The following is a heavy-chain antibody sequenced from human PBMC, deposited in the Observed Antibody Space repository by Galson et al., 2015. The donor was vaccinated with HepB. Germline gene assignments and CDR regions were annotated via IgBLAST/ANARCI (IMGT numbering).Heavy chain of an antibody. CDR2: FDPEDGET. CDR1: GYTLTELS. Sequence: SVKVSCKVSGYTLTELSMHWVRQAPGKGLEWMGGFDPEDGETIYAQKFQGRVTMTEDTSTDTAYMELSSLRSEDTAVYYCATSYLGGFVGATNDAFDIWGQGTMVTVSS. D-gene: IGHD1-26*01. V-gene: IGHV1-24*01. J-gene: IGHJ3*02. CDR3: ATSYLGGFVGATNDAFDI.